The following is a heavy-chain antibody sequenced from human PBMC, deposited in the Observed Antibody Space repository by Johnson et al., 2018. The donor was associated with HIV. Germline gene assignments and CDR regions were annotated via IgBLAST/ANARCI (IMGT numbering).Heavy chain of an antibody. Sequence: QMLLVESGGGLVKPGGSLRLSCAVSGFTFSDYYMSWIRQAPGKGLERVSYISSSGSTIYYADSVKGRFTISRDNAKNSLYLQMNSLRAEDTAVYYCARKVVVVAAAAGDALDIWCQGTMVTVSS. CDR2: ISSSGSTI. CDR3: ARKVVVVAAAAGDALDI. J-gene: IGHJ3*02. V-gene: IGHV3-11*04. CDR1: GFTFSDYY. D-gene: IGHD2-15*01.